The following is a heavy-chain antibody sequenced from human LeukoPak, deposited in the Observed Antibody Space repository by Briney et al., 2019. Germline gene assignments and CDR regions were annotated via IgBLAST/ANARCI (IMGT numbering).Heavy chain of an antibody. V-gene: IGHV1-2*06. J-gene: IGHJ6*03. CDR2: INPNSGGT. CDR1: GYTFTGYY. CDR3: ALGSHNIVVVPAAMAYYYYYMDV. Sequence: GASVRVSCKASGYTFTGYYMHWVRQAPGQGLEWMGRINPNSGGTNYAQKFQGRVTMTRDTSISTAYMELSRLRSDDTAVYYCALGSHNIVVVPAAMAYYYYYMDVWGKGTTVTVSS. D-gene: IGHD2-2*01.